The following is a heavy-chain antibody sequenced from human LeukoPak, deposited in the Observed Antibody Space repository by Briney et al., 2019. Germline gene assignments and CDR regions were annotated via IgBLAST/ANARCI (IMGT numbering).Heavy chain of an antibody. V-gene: IGHV1-18*01. CDR3: ARARGYYDSSGYYQTSHFDY. Sequence: ASVKVSCKASGYTFTSYGISWVRQAPGQGLEWMGWNSAYNCSTNYAQKFQGRVTMTTDTSTSTAYMELRSLRSDDTAVYYCARARGYYDSSGYYQTSHFDYWGQGTLVTVSS. D-gene: IGHD3-22*01. J-gene: IGHJ4*02. CDR1: GYTFTSYG. CDR2: NSAYNCST.